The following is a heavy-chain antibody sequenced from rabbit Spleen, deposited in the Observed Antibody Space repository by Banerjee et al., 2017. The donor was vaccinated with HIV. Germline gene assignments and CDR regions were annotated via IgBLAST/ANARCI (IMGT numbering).Heavy chain of an antibody. Sequence: QEQLVESGGGLVQPGGSLKLSCKASGFDSSNYGVSWVRQAPGKGLEWIGCIYSGVGGLAFYASWAKGRFTISKTSSTTVTLQMTSLTAAGTATYFCASDATDSGFSSYGMDLWGPGTLVTV. J-gene: IGHJ6*01. CDR3: ASDATDSGFSSYGMDL. V-gene: IGHV1S45*01. CDR2: IYSGVGGLA. CDR1: GFDSSNYG. D-gene: IGHD1-1*01.